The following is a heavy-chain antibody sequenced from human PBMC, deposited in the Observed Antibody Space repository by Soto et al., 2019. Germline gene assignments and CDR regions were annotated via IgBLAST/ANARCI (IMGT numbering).Heavy chain of an antibody. CDR2: IRSDGGEE. J-gene: IGHJ3*02. D-gene: IGHD3-16*02. CDR1: GFTFSYYW. V-gene: IGHV3-7*05. CDR3: AGVVTYRDRSFYYDVFDI. Sequence: DVQLMESGGCLVQPGGSLRLSCAASGFTFSYYWMTWVRQAPGKGLEWVANIRSDGGEEHYVDSVKGRFSVSRDNGRESLYRQMTRLRIEGVDAFDCAGVVTYRDRSFYYDVFDIWGHGTMVTVSS.